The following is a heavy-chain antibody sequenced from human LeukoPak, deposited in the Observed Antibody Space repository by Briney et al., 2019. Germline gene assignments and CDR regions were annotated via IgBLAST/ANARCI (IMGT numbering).Heavy chain of an antibody. V-gene: IGHV1-46*01. CDR3: ARLSAYYYGSYFYYYMGV. CDR1: GYTFTSYY. D-gene: IGHD3-10*01. CDR2: INPSGGST. Sequence: ASVKVSCEASGYTFTSYYMHWVRQAPGQGLEWMGIINPSGGSTSYAQKFQGRVTMTRDMSTSTVYMELSSLRSEHTALYYCARLSAYYYGSYFYYYMGVWGKGTTVTVSS. J-gene: IGHJ6*03.